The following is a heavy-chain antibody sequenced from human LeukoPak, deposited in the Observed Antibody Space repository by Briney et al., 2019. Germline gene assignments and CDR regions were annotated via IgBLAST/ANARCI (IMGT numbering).Heavy chain of an antibody. V-gene: IGHV5-51*01. Sequence: GASLKISCQGSGYSFTSYWIGWVRQMPGKGLEWMGIIYPGDSDTRYSPSFQGQVTISADKSISTAYLQWSSLRASDTAMYYCARTSIVPANTPIYWGQGTLVTVSS. CDR3: ARTSIVPANTPIY. CDR1: GYSFTSYW. D-gene: IGHD2-2*01. CDR2: IYPGDSDT. J-gene: IGHJ4*02.